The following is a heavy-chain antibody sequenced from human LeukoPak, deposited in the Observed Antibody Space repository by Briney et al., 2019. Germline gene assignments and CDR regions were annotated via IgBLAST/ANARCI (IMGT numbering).Heavy chain of an antibody. Sequence: PSETLSLTCAVYGGSFSGYYWSWIRQPPGKGLEWIGEINHSGSTSYNPSLKSRVTISVDTSKNQFSLKLSSVTAADTAVYYCARLPEKTYSSSSGEDYWGQGTLVTVSS. CDR3: ARLPEKTYSSSSGEDY. CDR1: GGSFSGYY. V-gene: IGHV4-34*01. CDR2: INHSGST. J-gene: IGHJ4*02. D-gene: IGHD6-6*01.